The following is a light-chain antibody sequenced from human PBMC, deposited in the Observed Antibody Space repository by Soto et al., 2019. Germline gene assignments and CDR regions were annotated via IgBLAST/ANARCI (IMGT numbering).Light chain of an antibody. V-gene: IGLV3-9*01. J-gene: IGLJ3*02. CDR3: QVWDSSTARV. Sequence: SYEQTQPLSVSVALGQTARITCGGNNIGSKNVHWYQQKPGQAPVLVIYRDSNRPSGIPERFSGSNSGNTATLTISRAQAGDDADYYCQVWDSSTARVFGGGTKLTVL. CDR1: NIGSKN. CDR2: RDS.